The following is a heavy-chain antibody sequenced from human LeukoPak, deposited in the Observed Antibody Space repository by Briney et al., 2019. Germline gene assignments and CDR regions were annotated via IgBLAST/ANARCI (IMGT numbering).Heavy chain of an antibody. CDR1: GFTFSTYG. Sequence: GGTLRLSCEASGFTFSTYGINWVRQAPGKGLEWVSAISGSGGSTYYADSVKGRFTISRDNSKNTLYLQMNSLRAEDTAVYYCAREVGSGGFDYWGQGTLVTVSS. V-gene: IGHV3-23*01. D-gene: IGHD6-19*01. CDR2: ISGSGGST. CDR3: AREVGSGGFDY. J-gene: IGHJ4*02.